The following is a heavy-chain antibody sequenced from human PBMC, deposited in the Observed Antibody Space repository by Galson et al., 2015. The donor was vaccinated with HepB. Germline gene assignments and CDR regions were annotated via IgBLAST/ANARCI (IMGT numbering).Heavy chain of an antibody. CDR3: ARGRNGGLDG. D-gene: IGHD3-16*01. Sequence: CAISGDSVFTNGVAWNWIRQSPSRGLEWLGRTYYRSTWRRDYAVSVESRITINLDTSVNHFSLQLNSVTPEDTAMYYCARGRNGGLDGWGQGTLVTVSS. V-gene: IGHV6-1*01. CDR1: GDSVFTNGVA. J-gene: IGHJ5*02. CDR2: TYYRSTWRR.